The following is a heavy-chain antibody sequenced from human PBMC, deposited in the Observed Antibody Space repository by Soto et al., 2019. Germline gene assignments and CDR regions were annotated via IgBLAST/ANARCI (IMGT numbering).Heavy chain of an antibody. D-gene: IGHD2-15*01. CDR1: GFTFSSYG. CDR2: ISYDGSNK. V-gene: IGHV3-30*18. CDR3: AKVAVDLVVAATVDY. Sequence: QVQLVESGGGMVQPGRSLRLSCAASGFTFSSYGMHWVRQAPGKGLEWVAVISYDGSNKYYADSVKGRFTISRDNSKNTLYLQMNSLRAEDTAVYYCAKVAVDLVVAATVDYWGQGTLVTVSS. J-gene: IGHJ4*02.